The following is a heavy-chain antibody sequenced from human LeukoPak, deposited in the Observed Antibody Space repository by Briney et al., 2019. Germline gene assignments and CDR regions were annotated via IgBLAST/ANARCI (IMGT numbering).Heavy chain of an antibody. CDR1: GFTFSISA. CDR2: ISSSGDIT. J-gene: IGHJ6*03. Sequence: GGSLRLSCAASGFTFSISAMNWVRQAPGKGLEWVSSISSSGDITYYADSVKGRFTVSRDNPKNTLYLQMNSLRAEDTAVYYCAKRRGLELLYYYYMDVWGKGTTVTVSS. V-gene: IGHV3-23*01. CDR3: AKRRGLELLYYYYMDV. D-gene: IGHD1-7*01.